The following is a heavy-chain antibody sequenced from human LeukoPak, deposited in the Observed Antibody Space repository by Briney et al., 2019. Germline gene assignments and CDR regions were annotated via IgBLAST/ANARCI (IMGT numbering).Heavy chain of an antibody. Sequence: PGGSLRLSCAASGFSFRSYGMSWVRQAPGKGLGWVSGINWNGGSTGYADSVKGRFTISRDNAKNSLYLQMNSLRAEDTALYYCARGDTAMRYWGQGTLVTVSS. V-gene: IGHV3-20*04. CDR3: ARGDTAMRY. CDR2: INWNGGST. J-gene: IGHJ4*02. D-gene: IGHD5-18*01. CDR1: GFSFRSYG.